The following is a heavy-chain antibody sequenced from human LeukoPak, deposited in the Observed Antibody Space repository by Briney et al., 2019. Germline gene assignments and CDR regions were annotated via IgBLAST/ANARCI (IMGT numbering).Heavy chain of an antibody. V-gene: IGHV1-46*01. J-gene: IGHJ4*02. CDR1: GYTFTSYY. CDR3: ARDGGFCSSTSCYAFY. CDR2: INPSGGST. Sequence: ASVKVSCKASGYTFTSYYMHWVRQAPGQGLEWMGIINPSGGSTTYAQKFQGRVTMTRDTSTSTVSMELSSLRSEDTAVCYCARDGGFCSSTSCYAFYWGQGTLVTVSS. D-gene: IGHD2-2*01.